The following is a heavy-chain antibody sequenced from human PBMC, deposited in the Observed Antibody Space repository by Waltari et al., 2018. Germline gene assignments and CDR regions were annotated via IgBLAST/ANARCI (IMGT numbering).Heavy chain of an antibody. V-gene: IGHV3-15*01. CDR2: IKSTTDGGAT. Sequence: EVQLVESGGDLVKPGGSLRLACAASGFTFSNAWMSWVRQAPGKGLEWFGRIKSTTDGGATHYAAPAKGRFTISRDDSKNTLYLQMNSLKTDDTAVYYCTTELAVAGVIDYWGQGTLVTVSS. J-gene: IGHJ4*02. D-gene: IGHD6-19*01. CDR3: TTELAVAGVIDY. CDR1: GFTFSNAW.